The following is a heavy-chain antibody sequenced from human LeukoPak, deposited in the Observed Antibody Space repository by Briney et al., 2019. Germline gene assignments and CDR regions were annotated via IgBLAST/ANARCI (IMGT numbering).Heavy chain of an antibody. CDR3: AELGITMIGGV. J-gene: IGHJ6*04. D-gene: IGHD3-10*02. V-gene: IGHV3-48*04. CDR1: GFTFSSYG. Sequence: GTLRLSCAASGFTFSSYGMNWVRQAPGKGLEWVSYISSSGSTIYYADSVKGRFTISRDNAKNSLYLQMNSLRAEDTAVYYCAELGITMIGGVWGKGTTVTISS. CDR2: ISSSGSTI.